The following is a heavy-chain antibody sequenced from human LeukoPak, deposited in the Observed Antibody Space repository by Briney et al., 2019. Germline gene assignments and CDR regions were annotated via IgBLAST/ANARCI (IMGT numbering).Heavy chain of an antibody. CDR2: IYYSGST. V-gene: IGHV4-34*01. Sequence: KSSETLSLTCAVYGGSFSGYYWSWIRQPPGKGLEWIGSIYYSGSTYYNPSLKSRVTISVDTSKNQFSLKLSSVTAADTAVYYCARRGIAAAGTGGIDYWGQGTLVTVSS. J-gene: IGHJ4*02. CDR1: GGSFSGYY. CDR3: ARRGIAAAGTGGIDY. D-gene: IGHD6-13*01.